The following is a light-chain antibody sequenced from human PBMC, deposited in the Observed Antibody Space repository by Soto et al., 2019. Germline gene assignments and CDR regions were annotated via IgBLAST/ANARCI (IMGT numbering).Light chain of an antibody. V-gene: IGKV1-33*01. CDR1: QDISNY. J-gene: IGKJ1*01. Sequence: DIQMTQSPSSLSASVGDRVTITCQASQDISNYLNWYQQKPGKAPKLLIYDASNLKTGVPSRFSGGGSGTDFTFTISSLQPEDIATYYCQQYDNLRRTFGQGTKVEIK. CDR3: QQYDNLRRT. CDR2: DAS.